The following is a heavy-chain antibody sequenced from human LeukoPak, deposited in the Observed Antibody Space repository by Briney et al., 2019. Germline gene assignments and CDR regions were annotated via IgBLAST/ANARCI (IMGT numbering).Heavy chain of an antibody. CDR3: ATIQIMVVPATLNY. Sequence: SETLSLTCTVSRGSISSSPYYWAWIRQPPGKGLEWIGTISYSGSTYYNPSLKSRVTIFVETSKNQFSLNLSSVTAADTAVYYCATIQIMVVPATLNYWGQGALVTVSS. J-gene: IGHJ4*02. V-gene: IGHV4-39*01. D-gene: IGHD2-15*01. CDR1: RGSISSSPYY. CDR2: ISYSGST.